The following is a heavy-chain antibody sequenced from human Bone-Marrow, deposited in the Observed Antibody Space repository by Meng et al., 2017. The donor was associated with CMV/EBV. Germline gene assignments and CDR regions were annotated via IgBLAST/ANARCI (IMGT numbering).Heavy chain of an antibody. D-gene: IGHD6-6*01. J-gene: IGHJ4*02. CDR1: GGSFSGYY. V-gene: IGHV4-34*01. CDR3: ARYSSSSSYFDY. Sequence: SETLSLTCAVYGGSFSGYYWSWIRQPPGKGLEWIGEINHSGSTNYNPSLKSRVTISVDTSKNQFSLKLSSVTAADTAVYYCARYSSSSSYFDYCGQGTLVTVSS. CDR2: INHSGST.